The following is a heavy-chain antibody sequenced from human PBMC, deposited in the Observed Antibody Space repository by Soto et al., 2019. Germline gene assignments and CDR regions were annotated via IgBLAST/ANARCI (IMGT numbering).Heavy chain of an antibody. D-gene: IGHD3-22*01. CDR3: AKGDSSGYYPRLDY. CDR1: GFTFSSYG. Sequence: QVQLVESGGGVVQPGRSLRLSCAASGFTFSSYGMHWVRQAPGKGLEWVAVISYDGSNKYYADSVKGRFTISRDNSKNPLYLHGNSPRAEATVVYYGAKGDSSGYYPRLDYWGQGTLVAVCS. V-gene: IGHV3-30*18. J-gene: IGHJ4*02. CDR2: ISYDGSNK.